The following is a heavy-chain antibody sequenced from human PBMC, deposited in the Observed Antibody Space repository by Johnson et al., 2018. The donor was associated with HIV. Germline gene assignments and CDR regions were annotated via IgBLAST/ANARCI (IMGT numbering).Heavy chain of an antibody. CDR2: ISWNSGSI. Sequence: VQLVESGGGLVQPGGSLRLSCAASGLTFPFNTYWMSWVRQAPGKGLEWVSGISWNSGSIGYADSVKGRFTISRDNAKNSLYLQMNSLRAEDTALYYCAAIGGIGSSWSAAFDIWGQGTMVTVSS. V-gene: IGHV3-9*01. CDR1: GLTFPFNTYW. CDR3: AAIGGIGSSWSAAFDI. J-gene: IGHJ3*02. D-gene: IGHD6-13*01.